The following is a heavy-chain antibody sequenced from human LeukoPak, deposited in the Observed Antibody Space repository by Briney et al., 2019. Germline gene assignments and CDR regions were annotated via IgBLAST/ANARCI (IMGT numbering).Heavy chain of an antibody. CDR3: ARDSSGGNSFDD. D-gene: IGHD4-23*01. CDR1: GYTFTDYY. CDR2: INPNGGAT. V-gene: IGHV1-2*02. Sequence: ASVKVSCKGSGYTFTDYYIHWVRQAPGQGREWMGWINPNGGATRYPQKFQGRVTMTRDTSISTAYMELSRLTSDDTALYFCARDSSGGNSFDDWGQGTLLTVSS. J-gene: IGHJ4*02.